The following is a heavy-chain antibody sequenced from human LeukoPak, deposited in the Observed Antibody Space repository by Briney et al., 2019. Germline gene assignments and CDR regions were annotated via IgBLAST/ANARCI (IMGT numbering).Heavy chain of an antibody. J-gene: IGHJ4*02. CDR3: ARRNNFSSRLVFDF. D-gene: IGHD6-13*01. CDR2: ISGSGGST. Sequence: GGFLRLSCAASGFTFSSYAMSWVRQAPGKGLEWVSAISGSGGSTYYADSVKGRFTISRDNSKNTLYLQMNSLRAEDTAVYYCARRNNFSSRLVFDFWGQGALVTVSS. V-gene: IGHV3-23*01. CDR1: GFTFSSYA.